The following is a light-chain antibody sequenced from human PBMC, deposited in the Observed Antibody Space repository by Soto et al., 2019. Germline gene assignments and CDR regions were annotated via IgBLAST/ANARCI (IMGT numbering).Light chain of an antibody. CDR2: DVS. CDR3: CSYAVTFYV. CDR1: SIDVGGSNY. V-gene: IGLV2-11*01. J-gene: IGLJ1*01. Sequence: QAALTQPPAVSGSPGQSGTISGTGPSIDVGGSNYVSWYQQHPGKAPKLMIYDVSERPSGVPDRFSGSKSGNTASLTISGLKAEDEADYYCCSYAVTFYVSGAGTQVIVL.